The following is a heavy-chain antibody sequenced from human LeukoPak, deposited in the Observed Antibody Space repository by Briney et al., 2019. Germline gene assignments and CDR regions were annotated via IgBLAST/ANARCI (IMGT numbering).Heavy chain of an antibody. CDR2: ISSSSSYI. Sequence: GGSLRLSCAASGFTFSSYSMNWVRQAPGKGLEWVSSISSSSSYIYYADSVKGRFTISRDNAKNSLYLQMNSLRAEDTAVYYCAREGVEHDYGGNYDYWGQGTLVTVSS. V-gene: IGHV3-21*01. J-gene: IGHJ4*02. D-gene: IGHD4-23*01. CDR3: AREGVEHDYGGNYDY. CDR1: GFTFSSYS.